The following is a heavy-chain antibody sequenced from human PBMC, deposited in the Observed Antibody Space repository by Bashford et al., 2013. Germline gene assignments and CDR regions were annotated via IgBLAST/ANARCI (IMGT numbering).Heavy chain of an antibody. V-gene: IGHV1-69*01. CDR2: MYPMYDLA. J-gene: IGHJ5*02. CDR3: ARMGRPAVGSYDSSSNWLDP. D-gene: IGHD3-22*01. Sequence: WVRQAPGQGLEWMGAMYPMYDLANYGQKLQDRVTLTADASTSTAYMELTDLRDEDTAFYYCARMGRPAVGSYDSSSNWLDPWGQGTLVTVSS.